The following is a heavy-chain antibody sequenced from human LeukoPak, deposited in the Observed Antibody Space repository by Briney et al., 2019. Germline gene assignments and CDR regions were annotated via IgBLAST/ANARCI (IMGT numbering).Heavy chain of an antibody. CDR1: GYSFTSHY. CDR2: INPSGSST. CDR3: ARAGGWELLRWFYFDY. Sequence: ASVKVSCKASGYSFTSHYMHWVRQAPGQGLEWMGLINPSGSSTLYAQKFQGRVTMTRDTSISTAYMELSRLRSDDTAVYYCARAGGWELLRWFYFDYWGQGTLVTVSS. J-gene: IGHJ4*02. V-gene: IGHV1-46*01. D-gene: IGHD1-26*01.